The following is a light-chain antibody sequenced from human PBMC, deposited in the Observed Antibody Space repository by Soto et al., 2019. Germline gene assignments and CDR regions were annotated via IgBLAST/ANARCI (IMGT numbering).Light chain of an antibody. J-gene: IGLJ1*01. CDR2: DVS. V-gene: IGLV2-14*03. CDR1: SSDVGGYDY. CDR3: SSYTSSSPPYA. Sequence: QSALTQPASVSGSPGQSITLSCTGTSSDVGGYDYVSWYQQHPGKAPKLMISDVSNRPSGVSNRFSGSTSGNTASLTISGLQAEDEADYYCSSYTSSSPPYAFGTGTKITIL.